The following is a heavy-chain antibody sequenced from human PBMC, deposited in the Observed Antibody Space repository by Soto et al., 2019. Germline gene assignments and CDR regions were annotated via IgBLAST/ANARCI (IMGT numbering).Heavy chain of an antibody. CDR1: GNTFTGYY. CDR2: INPDSGGT. D-gene: IGHD2-21*02. V-gene: IGHV1-2*02. Sequence: ASVKVSCKTSGNTFTGYYIQWMRQAPGQGLEWMGWINPDSGGTMYAQKFEGRVTMTRDTSISTAYMELSALTSDDTALYYCARDLNSVVAGIPFNSFDPWGQGTLVTVSS. CDR3: ARDLNSVVAGIPFNSFDP. J-gene: IGHJ5*02.